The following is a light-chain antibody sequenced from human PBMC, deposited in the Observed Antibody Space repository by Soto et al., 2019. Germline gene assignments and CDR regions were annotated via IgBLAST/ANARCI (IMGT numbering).Light chain of an antibody. Sequence: SPCTLSLSPGERATFSCRASQSVSSRYLAWYQQKPGQAPRLLIYGASSRATGIPDRFSGSGSGTDFTLTISRLEPEDFAVYYCQPYSSSPRVTFGQGTRLEIK. CDR1: QSVSSRY. CDR3: QPYSSSPRVT. V-gene: IGKV3-20*01. J-gene: IGKJ5*01. CDR2: GAS.